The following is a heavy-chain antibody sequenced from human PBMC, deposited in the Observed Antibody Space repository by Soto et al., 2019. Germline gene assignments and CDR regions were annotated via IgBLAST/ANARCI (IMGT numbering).Heavy chain of an antibody. CDR3: ARSPVSSSWQYYYYYYGMDV. J-gene: IGHJ6*02. CDR2: ISAYNGNT. CDR1: GYTFTSYG. Sequence: QVQLVQSGDEVKKPGASVKVSCKASGYTFTSYGISWVRQAPGQGLEWMGWISAYNGNTNYAQKLQGRVTMTTDTSTSTAYMELRSLRSDDTAVYYCARSPVSSSWQYYYYYYGMDVWGQGTTVTVSS. D-gene: IGHD6-13*01. V-gene: IGHV1-18*04.